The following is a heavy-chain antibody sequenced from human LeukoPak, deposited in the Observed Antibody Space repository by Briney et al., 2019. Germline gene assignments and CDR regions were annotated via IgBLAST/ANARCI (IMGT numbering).Heavy chain of an antibody. J-gene: IGHJ5*02. V-gene: IGHV1-58*02. CDR2: MVVGSGST. Sequence: GASVEVSCKASGFTFSTSVMHWVRLTRGQRREWIGWMVVGSGSTKYAQDFQGRVTLTSDMSTNSAYMEVSSLTSEDTATYYCAAELKVGDIYFDPWGQGTLVTVSS. CDR1: GFTFSTSV. D-gene: IGHD3-3*01. CDR3: AAELKVGDIYFDP.